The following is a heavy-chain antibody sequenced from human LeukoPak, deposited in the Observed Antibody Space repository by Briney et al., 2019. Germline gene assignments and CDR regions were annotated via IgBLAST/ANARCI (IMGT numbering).Heavy chain of an antibody. J-gene: IGHJ3*02. CDR3: VRGYYYDSSGYWVRAFDI. V-gene: IGHV4-30-2*01. D-gene: IGHD3-22*01. CDR2: MYHSGTT. CDR1: GGSISSYS. Sequence: PSETLSLTCTVSGGSISSYSWSWIRQPPGKGLEWIGYMYHSGTTHYNPSLKSRVTISVDRSKNQFSLKLSSVTAADTAVYYCVRGYYYDSSGYWVRAFDIWGQGTMVTVSS.